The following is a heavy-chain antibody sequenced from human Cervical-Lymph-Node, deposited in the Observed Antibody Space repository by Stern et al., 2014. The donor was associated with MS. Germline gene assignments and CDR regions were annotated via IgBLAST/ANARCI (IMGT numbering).Heavy chain of an antibody. CDR3: ARELPDLNAFDI. J-gene: IGHJ3*02. Sequence: VQLVESGPGLVKPSGTLSLTCAVSGGSISSSNWWSWVRQSPGKGLAWVGEIYPSGGTKSSPSFRSRVIISVDKSKNQFSLKLSYVTAADTAVYYCARELPDLNAFDIWGQGTMVTVSS. CDR2: IYPSGGT. V-gene: IGHV4-4*02. CDR1: GGSISSSNW. D-gene: IGHD1-14*01.